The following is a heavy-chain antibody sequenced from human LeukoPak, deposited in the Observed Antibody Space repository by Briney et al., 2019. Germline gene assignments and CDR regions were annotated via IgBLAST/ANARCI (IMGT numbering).Heavy chain of an antibody. J-gene: IGHJ6*03. D-gene: IGHD3-22*01. Sequence: SVKVSCKGSGGTFSSYSISWVRQAPGQGLEWMGGIIPAFGTAHYAQKFQGKVTFTTDESTTTAYMELRSLRSEDTAVYYCASEGNYDSSGYSRYNYYYMDVWGKGTAVTVSS. CDR3: ASEGNYDSSGYSRYNYYYMDV. CDR2: IIPAFGTA. CDR1: GGTFSSYS. V-gene: IGHV1-69*05.